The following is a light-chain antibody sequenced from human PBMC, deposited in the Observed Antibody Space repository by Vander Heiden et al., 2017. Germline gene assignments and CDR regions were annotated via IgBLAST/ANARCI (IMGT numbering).Light chain of an antibody. CDR3: QVWDSSSDHVV. CDR1: NIRSKS. J-gene: IGLJ2*01. CDR2: DGG. V-gene: IGLV3-21*02. Sequence: SYVLPQPPSVSVAPGQTARITCGGNNIRSKSVYWYQQKPGQAPVLVVDDGGDRPSGMPERFSGSNSENTATLTISRVEAGDEADYYCQVWDSSSDHVVFGGGTKVTVL.